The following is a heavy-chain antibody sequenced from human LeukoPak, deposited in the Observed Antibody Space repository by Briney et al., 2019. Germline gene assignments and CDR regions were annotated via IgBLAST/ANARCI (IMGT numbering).Heavy chain of an antibody. Sequence: TLSLTCTVSGYSISSGYYWGWIRQPPGKALEWLALIYWNDDKRYSPSLKSRVTITKDTSKNQVVLTMTNMDPVDTATYYCAHRRREGTVTTGFDYWGQGTLVTVSS. CDR3: AHRRREGTVTTGFDY. D-gene: IGHD4-17*01. CDR2: IYWNDDK. J-gene: IGHJ4*02. CDR1: GYSISSGYYW. V-gene: IGHV2-5*01.